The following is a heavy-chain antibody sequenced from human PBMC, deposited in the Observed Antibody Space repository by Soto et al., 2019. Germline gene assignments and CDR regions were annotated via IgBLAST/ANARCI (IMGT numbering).Heavy chain of an antibody. CDR2: IYYSGST. CDR1: GGSISSGGYY. Sequence: QVQLRESGPGLVKPSQTLSLTCVVSGGSISSGGYYWSWIRQHPGKGLEWIGYIYYSGSTYYNPSLKSRVTISVDTSKNQFSLKLSSVTAADTAVYYCARDLPRGYSYGGNAFDIWGQGTMVTVSS. CDR3: ARDLPRGYSYGGNAFDI. V-gene: IGHV4-31*11. J-gene: IGHJ3*02. D-gene: IGHD5-18*01.